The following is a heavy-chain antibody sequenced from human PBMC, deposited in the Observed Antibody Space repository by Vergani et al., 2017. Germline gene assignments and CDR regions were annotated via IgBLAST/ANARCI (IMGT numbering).Heavy chain of an antibody. J-gene: IGHJ4*02. CDR2: INPTTGNP. V-gene: IGHV7-4-1*01. CDR1: GYSFNNYA. D-gene: IGHD6-19*01. Sequence: QEQLVQSGSELKKPGASVKVSCKASGYSFNNYAIHWVRQAPGQGLEWMGWINPTTGNPTSAQAFTGRFVFSLDTSISTAYLQIGGLKAEDTAVYFCARAKRGRLAVGATDSWGQGTLLTVSS. CDR3: ARAKRGRLAVGATDS.